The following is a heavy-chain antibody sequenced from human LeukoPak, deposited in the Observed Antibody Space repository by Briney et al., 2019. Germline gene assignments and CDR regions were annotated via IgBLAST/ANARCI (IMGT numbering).Heavy chain of an antibody. Sequence: GGSLRLSCADSGFTFSSYGMSWVRQAPGKGLEWVSAISGSGGSTYYADSVKGRFTISRDNSKNTLYLQMNSLRAEDTAVYYCAKVFWYYGSGSYPTDAFDIWGQGTMVTVSS. D-gene: IGHD3-10*01. J-gene: IGHJ3*02. V-gene: IGHV3-23*01. CDR2: ISGSGGST. CDR3: AKVFWYYGSGSYPTDAFDI. CDR1: GFTFSSYG.